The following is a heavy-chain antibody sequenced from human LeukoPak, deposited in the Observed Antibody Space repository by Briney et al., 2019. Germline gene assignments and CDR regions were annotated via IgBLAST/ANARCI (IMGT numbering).Heavy chain of an antibody. CDR1: GGTFSSYA. D-gene: IGHD5-18*01. J-gene: IGHJ4*02. CDR3: ARASWIQLWLPDY. Sequence: SVKVSCKASGGTFSSYAISWVRQAPGQGLEWMGGIIPIFGTANYAQKFQGRVTITTDDSTSTAYMELSSLRSEDTAVYYCARASWIQLWLPDYWGQGTLVTVSS. CDR2: IIPIFGTA. V-gene: IGHV1-69*05.